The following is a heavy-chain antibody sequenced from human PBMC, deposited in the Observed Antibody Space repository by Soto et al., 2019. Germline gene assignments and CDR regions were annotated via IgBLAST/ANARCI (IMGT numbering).Heavy chain of an antibody. D-gene: IGHD3-22*01. CDR2: ISGSGGST. V-gene: IGHV3-23*01. J-gene: IGHJ4*02. CDR3: RGKFLPGDSSGQGGFDY. CDR1: GFTFSSYA. Sequence: EVQLLESGGGLVQPGGSLRLSCAASGFTFSSYAMSWVRQAPGKGLEWVSAISGSGGSTYYADSVKGRFTISRDNSKKTLYLQMNGLRAEDTAVYYCRGKFLPGDSSGQGGFDYWGQGTLVTVSS.